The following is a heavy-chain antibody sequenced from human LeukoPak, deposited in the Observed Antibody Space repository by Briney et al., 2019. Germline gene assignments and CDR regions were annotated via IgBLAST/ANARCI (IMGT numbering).Heavy chain of an antibody. J-gene: IGHJ3*02. CDR3: ARDLVAHGYSGYLNPSDAFDI. D-gene: IGHD5-12*01. V-gene: IGHV1-3*01. CDR2: INAGNGNT. Sequence: ASVKVSCTASGYTFTSYAMHWVRQAPGQRPEWMGWINAGNGNTKYSQKFQGRVTITRDTSASTAYMELSSLRSEDTAVYYCARDLVAHGYSGYLNPSDAFDIWGQGTMVTVSS. CDR1: GYTFTSYA.